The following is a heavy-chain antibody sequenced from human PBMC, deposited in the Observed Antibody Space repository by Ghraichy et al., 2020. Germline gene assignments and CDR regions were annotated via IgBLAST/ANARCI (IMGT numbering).Heavy chain of an antibody. CDR1: GYSFTSYW. CDR2: IDPSDSYT. Sequence: GESLNISCKGSGYSFTSYWISWVRQMPGKGLEWMGRIDPSDSYTNYSPSFQGHVTISADKSISTAYLQWSSLKASDTAMYYCARQDRRGYSGYDSGGYIDYWGQGTLVTVSS. D-gene: IGHD5-12*01. V-gene: IGHV5-10-1*01. J-gene: IGHJ4*02. CDR3: ARQDRRGYSGYDSGGYIDY.